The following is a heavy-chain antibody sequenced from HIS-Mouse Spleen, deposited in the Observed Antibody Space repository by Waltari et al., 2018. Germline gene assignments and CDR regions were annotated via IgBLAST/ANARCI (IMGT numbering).Heavy chain of an antibody. CDR2: IYYSGST. CDR3: ARAPIRGYWYFDL. CDR1: GGSISSCGYY. J-gene: IGHJ2*01. Sequence: QVQLQESGPGLVKPSQTLSLTCTVPGGSISSCGYYWSWIRQHPGKGLEWIGYIYYSGSTYYNPSLKSRVTISVDTSKNQFSLKLSSVTAADTAVYYCARAPIRGYWYFDLWGRGTLVTVSS. D-gene: IGHD3-16*01. V-gene: IGHV4-31*03.